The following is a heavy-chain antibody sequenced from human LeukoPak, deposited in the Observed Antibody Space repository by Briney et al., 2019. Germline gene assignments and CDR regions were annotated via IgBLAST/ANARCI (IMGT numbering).Heavy chain of an antibody. V-gene: IGHV4-59*01. CDR2: IYYSGST. CDR3: ARVFFRGPRFDP. CDR1: GGSISSYY. J-gene: IGHJ5*02. Sequence: SETLSLTCTVSGGSISSYYWSWIRQPPGKGLEWIGYIYYSGSTNYNPSLKSRLTISADTSKNQFSLKLSSVTAADTAVYYCARVFFRGPRFDPWGQGTLVTVSS. D-gene: IGHD3-10*01.